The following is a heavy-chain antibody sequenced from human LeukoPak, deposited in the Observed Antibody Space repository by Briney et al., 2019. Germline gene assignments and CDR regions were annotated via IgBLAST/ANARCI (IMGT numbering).Heavy chain of an antibody. J-gene: IGHJ3*02. V-gene: IGHV4-34*12. Sequence: SETLSLTCAVYGGSFSGYYWGWIRQPPGKGLEWIGNIFYSGSTYYSPSLRSRVTISLDTSRNQFSLKLNSVTAADTAVYYCAKSNGYGLVDIWGQGTMATVSS. CDR2: IFYSGST. CDR3: AKSNGYGLVDI. CDR1: GGSFSGYY. D-gene: IGHD3-10*01.